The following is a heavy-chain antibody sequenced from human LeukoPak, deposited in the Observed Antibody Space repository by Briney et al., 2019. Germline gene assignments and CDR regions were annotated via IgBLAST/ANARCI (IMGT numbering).Heavy chain of an antibody. V-gene: IGHV3-23*01. J-gene: IGHJ4*02. CDR2: ISGSGGST. CDR3: AKGYDFWSGYYLVPYYFDY. Sequence: SGGSLRLSCAASGFTFSSYAMSWVRQAPGKGLEWVSAISGSGGSTYYADSVKGRFTISRDNSKNTLYLQMNSLRAEDTAVYYCAKGYDFWSGYYLVPYYFDYWGQGTLVTVSS. CDR1: GFTFSSYA. D-gene: IGHD3-3*01.